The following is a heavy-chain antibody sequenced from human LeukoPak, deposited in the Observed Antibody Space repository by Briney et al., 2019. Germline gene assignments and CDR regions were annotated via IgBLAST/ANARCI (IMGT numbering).Heavy chain of an antibody. CDR2: IWYDGSNK. CDR1: GFTFSSYG. V-gene: IGHV3-33*01. J-gene: IGHJ4*02. Sequence: PGRSLRLSCAASGFTFSSYGMHWVRQAPGKGLEWVAVIWYDGSNKYYADSVKGRFTISRDNSKNTLYLQMNSLRAEDTAVYYCASDGGGGSSWYLSRLDYWGQGTLVTVSS. D-gene: IGHD6-13*01. CDR3: ASDGGGGSSWYLSRLDY.